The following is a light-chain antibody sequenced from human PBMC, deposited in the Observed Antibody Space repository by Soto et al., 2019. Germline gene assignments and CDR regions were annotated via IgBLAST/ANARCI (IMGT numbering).Light chain of an antibody. J-gene: IGKJ3*01. CDR1: QTISSY. V-gene: IGKV1-9*01. CDR2: AAS. Sequence: DIELTQSPSFLSASVGDRVTITCRASQTISSYVAWYQEKPGQAPKLLIFAASTLHSGAPARFSGSGSGTDFPITISILPPEDFATYYCQQSNTQLGSTFGPGTKVDIK. CDR3: QQSNTQLGST.